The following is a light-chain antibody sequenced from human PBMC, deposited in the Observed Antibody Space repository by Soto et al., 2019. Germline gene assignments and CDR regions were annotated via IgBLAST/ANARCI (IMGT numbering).Light chain of an antibody. J-gene: IGKJ4*01. Sequence: IQLTQSPSFLSASVGDRVTITCRASQPIGTYLAWYQQTPGKSPKLLLYVASTLLSGVPSRFSGGGSGTDFTLTISGLQPEDFATYYGQQLNLHPLTFGGGTRVETK. CDR2: VAS. CDR3: QQLNLHPLT. CDR1: QPIGTY. V-gene: IGKV1-9*01.